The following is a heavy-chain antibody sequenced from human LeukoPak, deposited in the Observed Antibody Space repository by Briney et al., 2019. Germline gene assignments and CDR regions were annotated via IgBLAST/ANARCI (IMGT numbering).Heavy chain of an antibody. D-gene: IGHD7-27*01. V-gene: IGHV1-2*02. CDR1: GYNFTGYY. CDR3: ALWGGSTGGAFDI. J-gene: IGHJ3*02. Sequence: ASVKVSCKASGYNFTGYYIHWLRQAPGQGFEWMGWINHNSGGTNYAQKFQGRFIMTRDTSISTAYMDLSSLRSDDTAMYYCALWGGSTGGAFDIWGQGTMVIVSS. CDR2: INHNSGGT.